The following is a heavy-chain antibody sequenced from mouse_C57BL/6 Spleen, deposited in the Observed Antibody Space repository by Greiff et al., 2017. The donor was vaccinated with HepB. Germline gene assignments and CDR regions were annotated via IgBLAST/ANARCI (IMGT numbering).Heavy chain of an antibody. D-gene: IGHD1-1*01. Sequence: VQLQQSGAELARPGASVKLSCKASGYTFTSYGISWVKQRTGQGLEWIGEIYPRSGNTYYNEKFKGKATLTADKSSSTAYMELRSLTSEDSAVYFCARRGIFITTVVVDYWGQGTTLTVSS. CDR2: IYPRSGNT. V-gene: IGHV1-81*01. CDR3: ARRGIFITTVVVDY. CDR1: GYTFTSYG. J-gene: IGHJ2*01.